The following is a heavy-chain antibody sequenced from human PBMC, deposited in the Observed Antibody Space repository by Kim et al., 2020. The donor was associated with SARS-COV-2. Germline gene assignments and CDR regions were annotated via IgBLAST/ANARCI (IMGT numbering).Heavy chain of an antibody. Sequence: GGSLRLSCAASGFTFSNAWMSWVRQAPGKGLEWVGRIKSKTDGGTTDYAAPVKGRFTISRDDSKNTLYLQMNSLKTEDTAVYYCTTGRYSSSWYSFAFDYWGQGTLVTVSS. J-gene: IGHJ4*02. V-gene: IGHV3-15*01. CDR1: GFTFSNAW. D-gene: IGHD6-13*01. CDR3: TTGRYSSSWYSFAFDY. CDR2: IKSKTDGGTT.